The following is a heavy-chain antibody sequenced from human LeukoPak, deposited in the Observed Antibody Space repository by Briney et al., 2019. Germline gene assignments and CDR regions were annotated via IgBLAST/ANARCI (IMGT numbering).Heavy chain of an antibody. Sequence: GGSLRLSCTASGISFSSHSMTWVRQAPGKGLDWVSTISHRSDFTFYADSVKGRFTVSRDNTKSSLYLQMNGLRAEDTAVYYCARDDSMVTVSGMDVWGQGTTVTVSS. CDR3: ARDDSMVTVSGMDV. V-gene: IGHV3-21*01. CDR2: ISHRSDFT. J-gene: IGHJ6*02. D-gene: IGHD2-21*02. CDR1: GISFSSHS.